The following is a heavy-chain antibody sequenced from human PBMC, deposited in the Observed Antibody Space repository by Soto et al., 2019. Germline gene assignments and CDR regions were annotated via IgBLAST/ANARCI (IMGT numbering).Heavy chain of an antibody. V-gene: IGHV3-30-3*01. D-gene: IGHD2-2*01. CDR2: ISYDGSNK. CDR1: GFTFSSYA. Sequence: GGSLRLSCAASGFTFSSYAMHWVRQAPGKGLEWVAVISYDGSNKYYADSVKGRFTISRDNSKNTLYLQMNSLRAEDTAVYYCARGDIVVVPAAMPPHEDYYGMDVWGQGTTVTVSS. CDR3: ARGDIVVVPAAMPPHEDYYGMDV. J-gene: IGHJ6*02.